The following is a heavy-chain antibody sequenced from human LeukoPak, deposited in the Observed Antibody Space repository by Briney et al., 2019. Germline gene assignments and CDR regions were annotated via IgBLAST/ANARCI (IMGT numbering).Heavy chain of an antibody. CDR3: AKVGSFDSSGYYHTA. CDR2: ISYDGSNK. CDR1: GFTFSSYW. D-gene: IGHD3-22*01. V-gene: IGHV3-30*18. Sequence: PGGSLRLSCAASGFTFSSYWMSWVRQAPGKGLEWVAVISYDGSNKYYADSVKGRFTISRDNSKNTLYLQMNSLRAEDTAVYYCAKVGSFDSSGYYHTAWGQGTLVTVSS. J-gene: IGHJ5*02.